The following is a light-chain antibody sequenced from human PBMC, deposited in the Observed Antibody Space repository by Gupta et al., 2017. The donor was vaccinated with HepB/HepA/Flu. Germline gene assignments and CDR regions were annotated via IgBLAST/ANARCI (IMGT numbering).Light chain of an antibody. J-gene: IGLJ3*02. CDR1: SSDVGTYN. Sequence: SALTQSAVMSESPEQSITIFCPGTSSDVGTYNVFWYQQHPGNAPKLMIYDVTYRPSGVSNRFSGYKSGNTASLTISGLQAEDEDDYYCSSYTTSSTCVFGGGTKLTVL. CDR3: SSYTTSSTCV. CDR2: DVT. V-gene: IGLV2-14*03.